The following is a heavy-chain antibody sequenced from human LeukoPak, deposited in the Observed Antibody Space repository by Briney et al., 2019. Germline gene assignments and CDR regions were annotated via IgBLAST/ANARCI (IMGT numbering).Heavy chain of an antibody. Sequence: ASVKVSCKASGYTFTSYAMHWVRQAPGQRLEGMGWINAGNGNTKYSQEFQGRVTMTEDTSTDTAYMELSSLRSEDTAVYYCATLLWFGAAMDVWGKGTTVTISS. D-gene: IGHD3-10*01. CDR2: INAGNGNT. CDR3: ATLLWFGAAMDV. CDR1: GYTFTSYA. J-gene: IGHJ6*03. V-gene: IGHV1-3*03.